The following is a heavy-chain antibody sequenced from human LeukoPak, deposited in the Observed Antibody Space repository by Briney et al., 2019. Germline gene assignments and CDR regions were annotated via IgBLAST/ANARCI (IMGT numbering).Heavy chain of an antibody. CDR3: AKETYYYDSSGYLFDY. Sequence: GGSLRLSCAASGFTFSSYAMSWVRQAPGKGLEWVSAISGSGGSTYYADSVKGRFTISRDNSKNTLYLQMNSLRAEDTAVYYCAKETYYYDSSGYLFDYWGQGTLVTVFS. CDR1: GFTFSSYA. J-gene: IGHJ4*02. V-gene: IGHV3-23*01. D-gene: IGHD3-22*01. CDR2: ISGSGGST.